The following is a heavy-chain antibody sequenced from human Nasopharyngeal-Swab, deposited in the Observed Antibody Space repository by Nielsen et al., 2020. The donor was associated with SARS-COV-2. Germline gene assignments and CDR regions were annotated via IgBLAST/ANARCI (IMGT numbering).Heavy chain of an antibody. CDR2: IYYSGST. Sequence: ESLKISCAVYGGSFSGYYWGWIRQPPGKGLEWIGSIYYSGSTYYNPSLKSRVTISVDTSKNQFSLKLSSVTAADTAVYYCARQHQLLGDYWGQGTLVTVSS. V-gene: IGHV4-39*01. CDR1: GGSFSGYY. CDR3: ARQHQLLGDY. D-gene: IGHD2-2*01. J-gene: IGHJ4*02.